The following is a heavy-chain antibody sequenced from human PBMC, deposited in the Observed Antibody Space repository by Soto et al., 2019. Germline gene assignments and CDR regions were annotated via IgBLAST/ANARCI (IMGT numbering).Heavy chain of an antibody. V-gene: IGHV1-69*08. D-gene: IGHD6-13*01. J-gene: IGHJ4*02. CDR1: GGTFSSYT. CDR2: IIPIRGIA. Sequence: QVQLVQSGAEVKKPGSSVKVSCKASGGTFSSYTISWVRQAPGQGLEWMGRIIPIRGIANYAQKFQGRVTITEDKTTSTAYMAVSSLRSEDTAVYYCAREEDGTDYWGQGTLVTVSS. CDR3: AREEDGTDY.